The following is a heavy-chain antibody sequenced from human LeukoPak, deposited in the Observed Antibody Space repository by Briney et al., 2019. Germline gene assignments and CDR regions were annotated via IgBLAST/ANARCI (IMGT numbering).Heavy chain of an antibody. J-gene: IGHJ6*03. CDR3: TTDRGDYGSGGYEIYYYYMDV. V-gene: IGHV3-15*01. CDR2: IKSKTDDGTT. CDR1: GFTFSKAW. Sequence: PGGSLRLSCAASGFTFSKAWMSWVRQAPGKGLEWVGRIKSKTDDGTTDYAAPVKGRFTISRDDSKNTLYLEMNSLKTEDTDVYYCTTDRGDYGSGGYEIYYYYMDVWGKGTTVTVSS. D-gene: IGHD3-10*01.